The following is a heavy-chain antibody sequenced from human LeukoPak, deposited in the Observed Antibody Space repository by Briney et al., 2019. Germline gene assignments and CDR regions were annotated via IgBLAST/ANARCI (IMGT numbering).Heavy chain of an antibody. J-gene: IGHJ3*02. CDR3: ATVGAVGANSAFDI. D-gene: IGHD1-26*01. V-gene: IGHV1-24*01. CDR1: GYTLTELS. Sequence: ASVKVSCKVSGYTLTELSMHWVRQAPGKGLEWMGGFDPEDGETIYAQKFQGRVTMTEDTSTDTAYMELSSLRSEDTAVYYCATVGAVGANSAFDIWGQGIMVTVSS. CDR2: FDPEDGET.